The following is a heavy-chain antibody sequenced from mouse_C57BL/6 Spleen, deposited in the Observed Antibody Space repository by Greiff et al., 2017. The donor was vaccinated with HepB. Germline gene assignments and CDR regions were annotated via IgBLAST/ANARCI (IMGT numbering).Heavy chain of an antibody. CDR3: ARGVAYYSNHRYFDY. D-gene: IGHD2-5*01. V-gene: IGHV1-54*01. CDR2: INPGSGGT. J-gene: IGHJ2*01. CDR1: GYAFTNYL. Sequence: QVQLQQSGAELVRPGTSVKVSCKASGYAFTNYLIEWVKQRPGQGLEWIGVINPGSGGTNYNEKFKGKATLTADKSSSTAYMQLSRLTSEDSAVYFCARGVAYYSNHRYFDYWGQGTTLTVSS.